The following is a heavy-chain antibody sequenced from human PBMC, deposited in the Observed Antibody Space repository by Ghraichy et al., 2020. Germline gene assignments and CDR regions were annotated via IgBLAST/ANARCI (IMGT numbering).Heavy chain of an antibody. CDR2: INHSGST. J-gene: IGHJ6*03. CDR3: ARGGGIRSWVVYAHPYYYYYWDV. V-gene: IGHV4-34*01. CDR1: GGSFSGYY. D-gene: IGHD2-8*02. Sequence: SETLSLTCAVYGGSFSGYYWSWIRQPPGKGLEWIGEINHSGSTNYNPSLKSRVTISVDTSKNQFSLKLSSVTAADTAVYYCARGGGIRSWVVYAHPYYYYYWDVWGKGTTVTVSS.